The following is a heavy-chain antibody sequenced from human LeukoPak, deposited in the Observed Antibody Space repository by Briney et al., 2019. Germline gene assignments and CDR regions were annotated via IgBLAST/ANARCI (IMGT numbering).Heavy chain of an antibody. CDR1: GGSISSGGYY. CDR3: ARDGANGMDV. CDR2: IYYSGST. Sequence: SETLSLTCTVCGGSISSGGYYWSWIRQHPGKGLEWIGYIYYSGSTYYNPSLKSRVTISVDASENQFSLKLNSVTAADTAVYYCARDGANGMDVWGQGTTVTVSS. D-gene: IGHD3-16*01. V-gene: IGHV4-31*03. J-gene: IGHJ6*02.